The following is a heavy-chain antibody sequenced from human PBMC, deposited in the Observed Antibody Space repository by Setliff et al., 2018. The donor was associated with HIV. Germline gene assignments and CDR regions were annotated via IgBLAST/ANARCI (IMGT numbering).Heavy chain of an antibody. Sequence: SQTLSLTCAVYGGSFSGYYWSWIRQPPGKGLEWIGEINHSGSTNYNPSLKSRVTISVDTSKNQFSLKLSSVTAADTAVYYCARDLHIVVVTAFHDAFDIWGQGTMVTVSS. J-gene: IGHJ3*02. CDR3: ARDLHIVVVTAFHDAFDI. V-gene: IGHV4-34*01. CDR2: INHSGST. CDR1: GGSFSGYY. D-gene: IGHD2-21*02.